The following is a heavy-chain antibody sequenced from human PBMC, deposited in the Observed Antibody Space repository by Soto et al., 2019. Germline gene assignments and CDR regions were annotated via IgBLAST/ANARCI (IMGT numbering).Heavy chain of an antibody. CDR1: GFTFSSYG. J-gene: IGHJ5*02. V-gene: IGHV3-30*18. D-gene: IGHD2-8*01. CDR3: AKGYCTNGVCYTGNWFDP. CDR2: ISYDGSNK. Sequence: GGSLRLSCAASGFTFSSYGMHWVRQAPGKGLEWVAVISYDGSNKYYADSVKGRFTISRDNSKNTLYLQMNSLRAEDTAVYYCAKGYCTNGVCYTGNWFDPWGQGTLVTVSS.